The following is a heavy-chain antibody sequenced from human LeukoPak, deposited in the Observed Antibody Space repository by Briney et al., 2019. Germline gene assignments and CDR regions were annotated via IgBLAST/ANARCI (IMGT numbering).Heavy chain of an antibody. CDR3: AREGLLLSGAFDI. Sequence: GGSLRLSCAASGFTFSSYAMHWVRQAPGKGLEWVAVISYDGSNKYYADSVKGRFTISRDNSKNTLYLQMNSLRAEDTAVYYCAREGLLLSGAFDIWGQGTMVTVSS. CDR2: ISYDGSNK. J-gene: IGHJ3*02. D-gene: IGHD3-22*01. CDR1: GFTFSSYA. V-gene: IGHV3-30-3*01.